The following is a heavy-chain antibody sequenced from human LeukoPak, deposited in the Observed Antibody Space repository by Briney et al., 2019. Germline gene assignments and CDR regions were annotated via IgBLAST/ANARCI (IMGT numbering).Heavy chain of an antibody. CDR3: ARGGDGYNWDFDY. CDR1: GGSISSYY. Sequence: PSETLSLTCTVSGGSISSYYWSWIRQPPGKGLEWIGYIYYSGSTNYNPSLESRVTISVDTSKNQFSLKLSSVTAADTAAYYCARGGDGYNWDFDYWGQGTLVTVSS. V-gene: IGHV4-59*01. J-gene: IGHJ4*02. CDR2: IYYSGST. D-gene: IGHD5-24*01.